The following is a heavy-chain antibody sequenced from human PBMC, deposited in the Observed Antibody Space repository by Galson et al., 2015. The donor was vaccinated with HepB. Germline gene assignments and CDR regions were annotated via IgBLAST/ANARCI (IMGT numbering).Heavy chain of an antibody. CDR2: ISYDGSNK. V-gene: IGHV3-30*18. J-gene: IGHJ4*02. CDR1: GFTVSSYV. Sequence: SLRLACADSGFTVSSYVMHWVRQAPGEGLERVAVISYDGSNKYYADSVKGRFTISRDNSKNTLYLQMNSLRAEDTAVYYCAKNASGSYMYFDYWGQGTLVTVSS. CDR3: AKNASGSYMYFDY. D-gene: IGHD3-10*01.